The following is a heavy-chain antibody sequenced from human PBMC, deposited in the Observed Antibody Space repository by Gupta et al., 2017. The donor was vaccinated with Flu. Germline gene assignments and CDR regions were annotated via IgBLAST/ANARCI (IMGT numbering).Heavy chain of an antibody. D-gene: IGHD2-15*01. V-gene: IGHV3-74*01. CDR2: INGDGSTT. CDR3: ARDGPTVMVELDI. J-gene: IGHJ3*02. Sequence: FSRDWMNWVRQAPGKGLVWVSRINGDGSTTDYADSVKGRFTISRDNAKNELYLQMNSLRAEDTAVYYCARDGPTVMVELDIWGQGTMVTVSS. CDR1: FSRDW.